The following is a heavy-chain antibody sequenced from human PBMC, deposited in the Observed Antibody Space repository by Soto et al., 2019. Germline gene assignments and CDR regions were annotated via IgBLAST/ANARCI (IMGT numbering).Heavy chain of an antibody. D-gene: IGHD3-22*01. CDR3: ARGSMSRGYY. J-gene: IGHJ4*02. Sequence: QVQLQQWGAGLLKPSETLSLTCAVYGGSFTGYKWTWIRQSPGKGLEWIGEIDHTGSTNFNPSLQSRVTISVDTSKNQFSLGLISVTAADTALYYCARGSMSRGYYWAQGTLVTVSS. CDR2: IDHTGST. V-gene: IGHV4-34*01. CDR1: GGSFTGYK.